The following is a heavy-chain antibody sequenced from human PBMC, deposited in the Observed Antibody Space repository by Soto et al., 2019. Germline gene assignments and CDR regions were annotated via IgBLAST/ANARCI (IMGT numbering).Heavy chain of an antibody. J-gene: IGHJ6*02. V-gene: IGHV1-69*01. CDR2: IIPIFGTA. CDR1: GGTFSSYA. CDR3: ATPITYYYGMDV. D-gene: IGHD1-20*01. Sequence: QVQLVQSGAEVKKPGSSVKVSCKASGGTFSSYAISWVRQAPGQVLEWMGGIIPIFGTANYAQKFQGRVTITVDESTSTAYMELSSLRSEDTAVYYCATPITYYYGMDVWGQGTTVTVSS.